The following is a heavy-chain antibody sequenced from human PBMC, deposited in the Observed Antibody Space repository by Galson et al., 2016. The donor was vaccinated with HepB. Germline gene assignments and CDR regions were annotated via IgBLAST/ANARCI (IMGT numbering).Heavy chain of an antibody. CDR2: IFSDDEK. Sequence: PALVKPTQTLTLTCTVSGFSLDNARMAVSWIRQPPRKALEWLAHIFSDDEKSYNTSLKSRLSISKDTSTSQVVLTMTNMDPVDTATYYCALPRLMYGPYGTFFDYWGQGTLVTVSS. CDR3: ALPRLMYGPYGTFFDY. CDR1: GFSLDNARMA. D-gene: IGHD2-8*01. V-gene: IGHV2-26*01. J-gene: IGHJ4*02.